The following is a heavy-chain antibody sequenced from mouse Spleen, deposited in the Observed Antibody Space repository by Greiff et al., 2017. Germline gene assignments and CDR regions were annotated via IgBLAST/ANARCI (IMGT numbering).Heavy chain of an antibody. CDR2: ISDGGSYT. V-gene: IGHV5-4*01. CDR1: GFTFSSYA. CDR3: AREQLRLRGYFDY. J-gene: IGHJ2*01. D-gene: IGHD3-2*02. Sequence: EVQVVESGGGLVKPGGSLKLSCAASGFTFSSYAMSWVRQTPEKRLEWVATISDGGSYTYYPDNVKGRFTISRDNAKNNLYLQMSHLKSEDTAMYYCAREQLRLRGYFDYWGQGTTLTVSS.